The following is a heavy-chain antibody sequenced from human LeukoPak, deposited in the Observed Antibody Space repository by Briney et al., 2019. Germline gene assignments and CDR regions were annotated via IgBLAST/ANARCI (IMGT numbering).Heavy chain of an antibody. CDR3: ARENYYYYYMDV. J-gene: IGHJ6*03. CDR1: GFTFSSYS. V-gene: IGHV3-21*01. Sequence: GGSLRLSCAASGFTFSSYSMNWVPQAPGKGLGWVSSISSSSNYIYYADSVKGRFTISRDNAKNSPYLQMNSLRAEDTAVYYCARENYYYYYMDVWGKGTTVTVSS. CDR2: ISSSSNYI.